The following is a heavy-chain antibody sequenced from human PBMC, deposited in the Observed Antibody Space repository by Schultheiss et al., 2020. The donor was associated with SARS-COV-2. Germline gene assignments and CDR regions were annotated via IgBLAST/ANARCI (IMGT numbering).Heavy chain of an antibody. J-gene: IGHJ4*02. CDR1: GFTFSSYV. V-gene: IGHV3-74*01. CDR2: INSDGSST. D-gene: IGHD1-26*01. Sequence: GGSLRLSCAASGFTFSSYVMHWVRQAPGKGLVWVSRINSDGSSTSYADSVKGRFAASRDNSKNTLFLEVNSLRAEDTAVYYCARSSGSSFDYWGQGTLVTVSS. CDR3: ARSSGSSFDY.